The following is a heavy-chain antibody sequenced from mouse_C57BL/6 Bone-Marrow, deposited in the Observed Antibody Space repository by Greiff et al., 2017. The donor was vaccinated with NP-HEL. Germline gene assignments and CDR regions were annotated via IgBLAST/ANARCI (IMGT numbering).Heavy chain of an antibody. Sequence: QVQLKESGAELVKPGASVKISCKASGYAFSSYWMNWVKQRPGKGLEWIGQIYPGDGDTNYNGKFKGKATLTADKSSSTAYMQLSSLTSEDSAVYFCARTDGLRRAWFAYWGQGTLVTVSA. CDR2: IYPGDGDT. D-gene: IGHD2-4*01. CDR3: ARTDGLRRAWFAY. J-gene: IGHJ3*01. V-gene: IGHV1-80*01. CDR1: GYAFSSYW.